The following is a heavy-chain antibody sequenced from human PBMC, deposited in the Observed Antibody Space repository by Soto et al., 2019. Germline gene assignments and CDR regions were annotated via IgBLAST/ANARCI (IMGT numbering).Heavy chain of an antibody. D-gene: IGHD3-22*01. V-gene: IGHV3-23*01. CDR2: IGGSGGST. J-gene: IGHJ6*02. CDR3: PKAKMGDQYDSGSYDGYIYGIDD. Sequence: GGSLRLSSAAFGFTFTTFAMSWVRHAPGNGLEWVSTIGGSGGSTFDAASVKGRFTISSDNSKNTLFLQMNSPRAEDTAVYYCPKAKMGDQYDSGSYDGYIYGIDDWGQGTTVTVSS. CDR1: GFTFTTFA.